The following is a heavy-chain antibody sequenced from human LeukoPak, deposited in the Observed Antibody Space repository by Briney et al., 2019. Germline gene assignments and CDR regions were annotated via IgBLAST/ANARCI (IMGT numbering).Heavy chain of an antibody. CDR2: IHTSGGT. CDR1: GDSFGGYY. Sequence: PSETLSLTCTVSGDSFGGYYWTWIRQPPGKGLEWIGYIHTSGGTNYNPSLKSRVTMSVDTSKNQFSLKLTSVTAADTAVYFCARQAYYSPSRSWTGFDFWGQGTLASVSS. V-gene: IGHV4-4*09. D-gene: IGHD3-10*01. J-gene: IGHJ4*02. CDR3: ARQAYYSPSRSWTGFDF.